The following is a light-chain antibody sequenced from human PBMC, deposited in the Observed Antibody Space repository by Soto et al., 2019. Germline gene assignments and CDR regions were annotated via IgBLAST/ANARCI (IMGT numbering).Light chain of an antibody. J-gene: IGLJ1*01. CDR2: EVS. CDR1: SSDIGGYND. V-gene: IGLV2-14*01. Sequence: QSVLTQPASVSGSPGQSITILCTGTSSDIGGYNDVSWYQQHPGKAPKLMIYEVSHRPSGISNRFSGSKSGNTATLTISGLQAEDEADYYCSSYTSSVAHVFGTGTKLTVL. CDR3: SSYTSSVAHV.